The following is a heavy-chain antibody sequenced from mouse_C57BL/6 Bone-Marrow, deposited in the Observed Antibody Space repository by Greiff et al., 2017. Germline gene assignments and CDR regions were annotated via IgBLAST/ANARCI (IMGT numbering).Heavy chain of an antibody. Sequence: QVQLKQSGPELVKPGASVKISCKASGYAFSSSWMNWVQQRPGKGLEWIGRIYPGDGDTNYNGKFKGTATLTADKSSSTAYMQLSSLTSEDSAVYFCALLFDYWGQGTTLTVSS. V-gene: IGHV1-82*01. CDR2: IYPGDGDT. J-gene: IGHJ2*01. D-gene: IGHD2-1*01. CDR1: GYAFSSSW. CDR3: ALLFDY.